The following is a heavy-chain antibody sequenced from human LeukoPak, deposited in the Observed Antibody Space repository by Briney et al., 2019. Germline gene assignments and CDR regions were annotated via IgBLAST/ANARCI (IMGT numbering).Heavy chain of an antibody. Sequence: SETLSLTCTVSGVSISTYYWSWIRQPPGKGLEWIGYIYYSGSTNYNPSLKSRVTMSVDTSKNQFSLKLSSVTAADTAVYYCARIRGYQWDFDYWGQGTLVTVSS. CDR3: ARIRGYQWDFDY. V-gene: IGHV4-59*01. J-gene: IGHJ4*02. CDR2: IYYSGST. CDR1: GVSISTYY. D-gene: IGHD5-12*01.